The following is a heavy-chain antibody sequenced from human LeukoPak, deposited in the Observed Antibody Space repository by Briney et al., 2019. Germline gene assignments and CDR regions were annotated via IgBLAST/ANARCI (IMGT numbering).Heavy chain of an antibody. Sequence: GASVNVSCKASGYTFTGYYMHWVRQAPGQGLEWMGWINPNSGGTNYAQKFQGRVTMTRDTSISTAYMELSRLRSDDTAVYYCARDHCSSTSCSDYYMDVWGKGTTVTVSS. CDR3: ARDHCSSTSCSDYYMDV. J-gene: IGHJ6*03. CDR2: INPNSGGT. CDR1: GYTFTGYY. D-gene: IGHD2-2*01. V-gene: IGHV1-2*02.